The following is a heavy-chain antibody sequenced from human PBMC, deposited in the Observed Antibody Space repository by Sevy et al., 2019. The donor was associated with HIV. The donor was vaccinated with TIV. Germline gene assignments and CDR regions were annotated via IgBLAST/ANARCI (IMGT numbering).Heavy chain of an antibody. J-gene: IGHJ4*02. Sequence: SETLSLTCTVSGGSVSDYFWSWIRQPPGRGVEWIGNIHHSGTTKYNPSLKSRLTISVDTSKNQFSLILTSATAADTAVYYCTRVDSSGHSDYWGQGTPVTVSS. CDR3: TRVDSSGHSDY. D-gene: IGHD3-22*01. CDR1: GGSVSDYF. V-gene: IGHV4-59*02. CDR2: IHHSGTT.